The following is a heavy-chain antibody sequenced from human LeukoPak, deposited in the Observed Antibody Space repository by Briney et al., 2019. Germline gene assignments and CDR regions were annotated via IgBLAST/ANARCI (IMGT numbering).Heavy chain of an antibody. CDR3: AKGGRYFDWLFPFQH. J-gene: IGHJ1*01. CDR2: ISYDGSNK. V-gene: IGHV3-30*18. D-gene: IGHD3-9*01. CDR1: GFTFSSYG. Sequence: GRSLRLSCAASGFTFSSYGMHWVRQAPGKGLEWVAAISYDGSNKYYADSVKGRFTISRDNSKNTLYLQMNSLRAEDTAVYYCAKGGRYFDWLFPFQHWGPGTLVTVSS.